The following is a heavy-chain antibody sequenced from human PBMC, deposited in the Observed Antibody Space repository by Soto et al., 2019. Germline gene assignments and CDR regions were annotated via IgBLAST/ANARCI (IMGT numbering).Heavy chain of an antibody. D-gene: IGHD3-22*01. V-gene: IGHV3-23*01. CDR1: GFTFSSYA. CDR2: ISGSGGST. J-gene: IGHJ4*02. CDR3: ATPAQYYYDSSGPFDY. Sequence: GSLRLSCAASGFTFSSYAMSWVRQAPGKGLEWVSAISGSGGSTYYADSVKGRFTISRDNSKNTLYLQMNSLRAEDTAVYYCATPAQYYYDSSGPFDYWGQGTLVTVSS.